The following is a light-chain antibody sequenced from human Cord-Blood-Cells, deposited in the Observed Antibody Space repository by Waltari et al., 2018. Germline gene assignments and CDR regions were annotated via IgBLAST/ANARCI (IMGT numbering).Light chain of an antibody. CDR1: SSDVGGYNY. CDR3: SSYTSSSTRKV. V-gene: IGLV2-14*01. J-gene: IGLJ1*01. Sequence: QSALTQPASVSGSPGQSITISCTGTSSDVGGYNYVLWYQQHPGKAPKLMIYDVSNRPSGVSNRFSGSKSGNTASLTISGLQAEDEADYYCSSYTSSSTRKVFGTGTKVTVL. CDR2: DVS.